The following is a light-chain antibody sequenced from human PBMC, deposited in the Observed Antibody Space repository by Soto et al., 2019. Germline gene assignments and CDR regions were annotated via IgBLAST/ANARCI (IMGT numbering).Light chain of an antibody. CDR2: GAS. V-gene: IGKV3-15*01. J-gene: IGKJ5*01. Sequence: IVMTQSPGTLSVSPWERATLSCRASQNIGNKVGWYQQKPGQAPRLLIYGASTRATGIPVRFSGSGSGTEFTLTITSLQSEDSAVYYCQEYNYWHPITFGGGTRLEIK. CDR3: QEYNYWHPIT. CDR1: QNIGNK.